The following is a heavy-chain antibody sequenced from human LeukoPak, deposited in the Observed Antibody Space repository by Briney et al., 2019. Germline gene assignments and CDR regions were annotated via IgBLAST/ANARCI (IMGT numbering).Heavy chain of an antibody. CDR1: GFTFDDYA. CDR2: ISWNSGSI. D-gene: IGHD6-19*01. Sequence: GGSLRLSCAASGFTFDDYAMHWVRQAPGKGLEWVSGISWNSGSIGYADSVKGRFTIFRDNAKNSLYLQMNSLRAEDTALYYCAKARIAVAGRAGYYFDYWGQGTLVTVSS. CDR3: AKARIAVAGRAGYYFDY. V-gene: IGHV3-9*01. J-gene: IGHJ4*02.